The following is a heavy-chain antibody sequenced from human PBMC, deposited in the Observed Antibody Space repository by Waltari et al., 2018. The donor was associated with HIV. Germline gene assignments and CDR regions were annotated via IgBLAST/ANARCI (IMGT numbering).Heavy chain of an antibody. CDR1: GFSVTNYW. D-gene: IGHD3-3*01. Sequence: EVQLVQSGGGLIKPGGSLRLPCAASGFSVTNYWMHGVRRSSWKGLVWVSRINIDGRTIDYADSVKGRFTISRDSAKNTLSLQMNSLREEDTAVYYCSRDTFGEYDFWGQGALVTVSS. V-gene: IGHV3-74*01. CDR3: SRDTFGEYDF. J-gene: IGHJ4*02. CDR2: INIDGRTI.